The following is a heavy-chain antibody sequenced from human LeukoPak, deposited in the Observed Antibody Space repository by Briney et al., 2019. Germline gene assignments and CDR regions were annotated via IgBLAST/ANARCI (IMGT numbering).Heavy chain of an antibody. CDR2: ISYDGSNK. D-gene: IGHD3-22*01. CDR3: AKVLRSAYYYDSSGYYLSESDAFDI. CDR1: GFTFSSYA. Sequence: GGSLRLSCAASGFTFSSYAMHWVRQAPGKGLEWVAVISYDGSNKYYADSVKGRFTISRDNSKNTLYLQMNSLRAEDTAVYYCAKVLRSAYYYDSSGYYLSESDAFDIWGQGTMFTVSS. V-gene: IGHV3-30*04. J-gene: IGHJ3*02.